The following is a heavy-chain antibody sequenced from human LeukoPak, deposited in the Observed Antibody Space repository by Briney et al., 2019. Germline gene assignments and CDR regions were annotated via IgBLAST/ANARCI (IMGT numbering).Heavy chain of an antibody. CDR3: ARVTPDSGYDYAIAVAGYSWFDP. V-gene: IGHV3-21*01. CDR2: ISSSSSYI. CDR1: GFTFSSYS. D-gene: IGHD5-12*01. J-gene: IGHJ5*02. Sequence: PGGSLRLSCAASGFTFSSYSMNWVRQAPGRGLEWVSSISSSSSYIYYADSVKGRFTISRDNAKNPLYLQMNSLRAEDTAVYYCARVTPDSGYDYAIAVAGYSWFDPWGQGTLVTVSS.